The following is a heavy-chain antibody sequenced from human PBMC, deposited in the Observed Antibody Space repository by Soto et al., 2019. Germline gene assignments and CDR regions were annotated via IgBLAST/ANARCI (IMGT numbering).Heavy chain of an antibody. CDR3: AVNPSQSPLH. J-gene: IGHJ4*02. CDR1: GYTFTGYY. D-gene: IGHD2-2*01. Sequence: GASVKVSCKASGYTFTGYYMQWVRQAPGQGLEWMGWINAGNGNTKYSQKFQGRVTITRDTSASTAYMELSSLRSEDTAVYYCAVNPSQSPLHWGQGTLVTVSS. V-gene: IGHV1-3*01. CDR2: INAGNGNT.